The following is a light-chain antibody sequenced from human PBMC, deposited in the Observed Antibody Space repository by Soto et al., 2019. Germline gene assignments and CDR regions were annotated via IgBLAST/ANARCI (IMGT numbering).Light chain of an antibody. CDR2: DVS. CDR1: SSDIGTYKY. CDR3: SSYTTSGTYV. V-gene: IGLV2-14*01. J-gene: IGLJ1*01. Sequence: QSVLTQPAAVSGSPGQSITISCTGTSSDIGTYKYVSWYQQHPSKAPKLMIYDVSNRPSGVSNRFSGSKSGNTASLTISGLQAEDETDYYCSSYTTSGTYVFGTGTRSPS.